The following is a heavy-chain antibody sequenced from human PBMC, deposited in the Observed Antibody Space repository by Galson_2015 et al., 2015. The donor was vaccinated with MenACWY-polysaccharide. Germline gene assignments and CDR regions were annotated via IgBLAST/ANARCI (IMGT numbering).Heavy chain of an antibody. Sequence: SLRLSCAASGFTFSNYAMNWVRQAPGKGLEWVSSFDGSGGHPYYADSVRGRFAVSRDDSKNTLYLEMNSLRVDDTAVYYCAKGVQAGGLSRYFDRWGQGTRIIVSS. J-gene: IGHJ5*02. CDR1: GFTFSNYA. CDR2: FDGSGGHP. V-gene: IGHV3-23*01. CDR3: AKGVQAGGLSRYFDR. D-gene: IGHD2-8*02.